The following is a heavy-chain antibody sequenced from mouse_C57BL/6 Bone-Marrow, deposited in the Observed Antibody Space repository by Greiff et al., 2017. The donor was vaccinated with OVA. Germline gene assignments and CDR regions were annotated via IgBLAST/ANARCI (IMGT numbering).Heavy chain of an antibody. CDR2: IDPEDGET. V-gene: IGHV14-2*01. D-gene: IGHD4-1*01. CDR3: ARGVLGHWYFDV. Sequence: EVKLMESGAELVKPGASVKLSCTASGFNIKDYYMHWVKQRTEQGLEWIGRIDPEDGETKYAPKFQGKATITADTSSNTAYLQLSSLTSEDTAVYYCARGVLGHWYFDVWGTGTTVTVSS. CDR1: GFNIKDYY. J-gene: IGHJ1*03.